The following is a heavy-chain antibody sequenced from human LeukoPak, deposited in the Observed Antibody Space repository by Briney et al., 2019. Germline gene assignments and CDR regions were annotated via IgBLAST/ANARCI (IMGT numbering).Heavy chain of an antibody. J-gene: IGHJ4*02. D-gene: IGHD3-3*01. CDR1: GGTFSSYA. CDR3: ARCYDFWSGYFDY. V-gene: IGHV1-69*04. CDR2: IIPILGIA. Sequence: SVKVSCKASGGTFSSYAISWVRQAPGQGLEWMGRIIPILGIANYARKFQGRVTITADKSTSTAYMELSSLRSEDTAVYYCARCYDFWSGYFDYWGQGTLVTVSS.